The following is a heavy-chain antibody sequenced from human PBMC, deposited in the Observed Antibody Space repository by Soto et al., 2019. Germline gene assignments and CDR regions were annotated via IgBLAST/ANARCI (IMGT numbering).Heavy chain of an antibody. CDR3: ASFVVIDMRYSGYDLGTHDYGDYYFDY. D-gene: IGHD5-12*01. Sequence: PSETLSLTCTVSGGSISSYYWSWIRQPPGKGLEWIGYIYYSGSTNYNPSLKSRVTISVDTSKNQFSLKLSSVTAADTAVYYCASFVVIDMRYSGYDLGTHDYGDYYFDYWGQGTLVTVSS. CDR2: IYYSGST. J-gene: IGHJ4*02. CDR1: GGSISSYY. V-gene: IGHV4-59*01.